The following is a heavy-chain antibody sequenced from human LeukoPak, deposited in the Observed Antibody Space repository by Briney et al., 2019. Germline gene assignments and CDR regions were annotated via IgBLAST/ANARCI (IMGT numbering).Heavy chain of an antibody. D-gene: IGHD3-22*01. CDR2: IYYSWST. Sequence: SQTLSLTCTVSGVSISSGGYYWSWIRQHPGKGLEWIGYIYYSWSTYYNPSLKSRVTISVDTSKNQFSLKLSSVTAADTAVYYCARDLDSSGRYFDYWGQGTLVTVSS. CDR3: ARDLDSSGRYFDY. CDR1: GVSISSGGYY. J-gene: IGHJ4*02. V-gene: IGHV4-31*03.